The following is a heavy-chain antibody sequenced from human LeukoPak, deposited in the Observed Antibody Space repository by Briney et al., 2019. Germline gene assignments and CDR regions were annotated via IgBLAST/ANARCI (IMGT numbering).Heavy chain of an antibody. J-gene: IGHJ5*02. CDR1: GFTFSSYW. CDR2: INQDGTEK. CDR3: ARDPTGSHWFDP. V-gene: IGHV3-7*03. Sequence: GGSLRLSCAASGFTFSSYWMSWVRQAPGEGLEWVAKINQDGTEKAYVDSVRGRFTISRDNAKNSLFLQMNSLRAEDTAVYYCARDPTGSHWFDPWGQGTLVTVSS. D-gene: IGHD1-14*01.